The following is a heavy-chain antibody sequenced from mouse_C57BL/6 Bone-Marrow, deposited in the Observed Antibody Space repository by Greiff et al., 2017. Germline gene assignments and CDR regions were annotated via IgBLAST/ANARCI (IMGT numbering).Heavy chain of an antibody. CDR2: IDPNSGGT. D-gene: IGHD2-1*01. V-gene: IGHV1-72*01. Sequence: QVQLQQSGAELVKPGASVKLSCKASGYTFTSYWMHWVKQRPGRGLECIGRIDPNSGGTKYNEKFKSKATLTVDKPSSTAYMQLSSLTSEDSAVYDCAHGNYFYWYFAVWGTGTTVTVSS. J-gene: IGHJ1*03. CDR1: GYTFTSYW. CDR3: AHGNYFYWYFAV.